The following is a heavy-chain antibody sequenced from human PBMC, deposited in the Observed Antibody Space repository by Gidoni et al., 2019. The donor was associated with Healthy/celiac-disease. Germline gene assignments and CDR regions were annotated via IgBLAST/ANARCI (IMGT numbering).Heavy chain of an antibody. CDR2: INPNSGGT. CDR1: GYTFTGYY. V-gene: IGHV1-2*04. CDR3: ARGPYSSSSASGYYFDY. J-gene: IGHJ4*02. Sequence: QVQLVQSGAEVKKPGASVKVSCKASGYTFTGYYMHWVRQAPGQGLEWMGWINPNSGGTNYAQKFQGWVTMTRDTSISTAYMELSRLRSDDTAVYYCARGPYSSSSASGYYFDYWGQGTLVTVSS. D-gene: IGHD6-6*01.